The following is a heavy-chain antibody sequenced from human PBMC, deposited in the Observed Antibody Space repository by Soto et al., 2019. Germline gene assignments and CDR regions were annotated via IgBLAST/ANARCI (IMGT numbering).Heavy chain of an antibody. CDR2: IYYSGST. Sequence: QLHLQESGPGLVKTSQTLSLTCSVSGDSIISGGYYWTWLRQYPGKGLEYIGYIYYSGSTYYNPSLESRVTISIDASKTQFSLRLSSVTAADTAVYFCSRGRGFWDRTDSWGQGTLVTVSS. J-gene: IGHJ4*02. V-gene: IGHV4-31*03. D-gene: IGHD3-16*01. CDR3: SRGRGFWDRTDS. CDR1: GDSIISGGYY.